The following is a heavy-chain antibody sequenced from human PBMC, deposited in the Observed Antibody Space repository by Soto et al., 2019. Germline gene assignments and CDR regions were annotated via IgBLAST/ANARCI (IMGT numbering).Heavy chain of an antibody. CDR3: AKDYETTVQMGLDW. V-gene: IGHV3-23*01. D-gene: IGHD1-7*01. CDR2: ITGSGGRT. Sequence: PGGSLRLSCAASGFTFSNYAMTWVRQAPGEGLEWVSSITGSGGRTYYADSVEGRFTISRDNSKNTLFLQMDNLRAEDTAVYYCAKDYETTVQMGLDWWGQGTLVTVSS. J-gene: IGHJ4*02. CDR1: GFTFSNYA.